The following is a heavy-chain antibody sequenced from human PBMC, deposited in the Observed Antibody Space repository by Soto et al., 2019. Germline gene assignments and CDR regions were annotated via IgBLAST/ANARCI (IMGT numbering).Heavy chain of an antibody. CDR1: GFTFSSYA. J-gene: IGHJ4*02. D-gene: IGHD3-16*02. CDR3: ARVGLRLGELSLGPPDY. CDR2: ISYDGSNK. V-gene: IGHV3-30-3*01. Sequence: QVQLVESGGGVVQPGRSLRLSCAASGFTFSSYAMHWVRQAPGKGLEWVAVISYDGSNKYYADSVKGRFTISRDNSKNTLYLQMNSLRAEDTAVYYCARVGLRLGELSLGPPDYWGQGTLVTVSS.